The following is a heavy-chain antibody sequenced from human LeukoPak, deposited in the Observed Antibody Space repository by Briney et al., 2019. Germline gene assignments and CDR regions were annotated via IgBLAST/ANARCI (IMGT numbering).Heavy chain of an antibody. V-gene: IGHV5-10-1*01. Sequence: GASLQISCQGAGYIFSSYWITWVRQLPGKGVEGRGSFFPSDSYTTYTPSFHRHVTISPDKSISTTSLQLSSLKASDTAMYYCARHLATVTPYYFDYWGQGTLVTVSS. CDR2: FFPSDSYT. D-gene: IGHD4-17*01. CDR3: ARHLATVTPYYFDY. J-gene: IGHJ4*02. CDR1: GYIFSSYW.